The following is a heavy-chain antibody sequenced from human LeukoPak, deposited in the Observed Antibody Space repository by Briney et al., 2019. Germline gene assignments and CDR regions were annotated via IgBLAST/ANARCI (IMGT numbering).Heavy chain of an antibody. CDR2: IWYDGSNK. J-gene: IGHJ4*02. CDR3: AFGPHQQWLLADY. Sequence: GGSLRLSCAASGFTFSSYGLHWVRQAPGKGLEWVAVIWYDGSNKYYADSVKGRFTISRDNTKNTLYLQMNSLRADDTALYYCAFGPHQQWLLADYWGQGTLVTVSS. D-gene: IGHD6-19*01. CDR1: GFTFSSYG. V-gene: IGHV3-33*01.